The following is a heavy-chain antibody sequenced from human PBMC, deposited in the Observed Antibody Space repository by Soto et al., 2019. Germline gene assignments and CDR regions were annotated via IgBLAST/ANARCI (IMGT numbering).Heavy chain of an antibody. J-gene: IGHJ4*02. CDR2: IYYSGST. D-gene: IGHD2-15*01. V-gene: IGHV4-39*01. CDR3: ARHTPAISISDH. CDR1: GGSISSSSYY. Sequence: SETLSLTCPVSGGSISSSSYYWGWIRQPPGKGLEWIGSIYYSGSTYYNPSLKSRVTISVDTSKDQFSLKLSSVTAADTAVYYCARHTPAISISDHWGQGTLVTVSS.